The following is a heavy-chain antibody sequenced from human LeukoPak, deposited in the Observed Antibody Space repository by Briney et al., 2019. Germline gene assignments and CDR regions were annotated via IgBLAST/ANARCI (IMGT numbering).Heavy chain of an antibody. D-gene: IGHD3-22*01. V-gene: IGHV3-21*01. Sequence: GGPLRLSCAASGFTFSSYSMNWVRQAPGKGLEWVSSISSSSSYIYYADSVKGRFTISRDNAKNSLYLQMNSLRAEDTAVYYCARGGGYYDSSGPFDYWGQGTLVTVSS. CDR2: ISSSSSYI. J-gene: IGHJ4*02. CDR3: ARGGGYYDSSGPFDY. CDR1: GFTFSSYS.